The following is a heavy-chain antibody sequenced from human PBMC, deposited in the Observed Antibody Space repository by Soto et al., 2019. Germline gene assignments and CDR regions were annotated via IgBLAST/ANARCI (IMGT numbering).Heavy chain of an antibody. V-gene: IGHV4-4*07. D-gene: IGHD2-8*02. Sequence: SETLSLTCTVSGASITGTSYWSWIRQPAGKGLEWIGRFSLSGTTNYNPSLRSRVTMSADVSKNQFSLRLTSVTAADTALYYCARGMTPPGAPAWYYFDSWGQGNLVTVS. J-gene: IGHJ4*02. CDR1: GASITGTSY. CDR2: FSLSGTT. CDR3: ARGMTPPGAPAWYYFDS.